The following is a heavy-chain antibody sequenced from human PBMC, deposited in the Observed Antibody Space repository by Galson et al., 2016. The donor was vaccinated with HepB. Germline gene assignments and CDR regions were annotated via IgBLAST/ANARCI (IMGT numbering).Heavy chain of an antibody. J-gene: IGHJ4*02. CDR3: TTSSSGWYEYKGDFDY. CDR2: ISFDGSAK. V-gene: IGHV3-30*04. D-gene: IGHD6-19*01. CDR1: GFIFSDYA. Sequence: SLRLSCAASGFIFSDYAMHWVRQAPGKGLEWVAIISFDGSAKYYTDSVKGRFTISRDNSKNTLYLQMNSLKTEDTAVYSCTTSSSGWYEYKGDFDYWGQGTLVTISS.